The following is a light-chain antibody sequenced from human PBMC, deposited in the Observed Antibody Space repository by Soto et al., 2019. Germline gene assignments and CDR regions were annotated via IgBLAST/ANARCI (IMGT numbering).Light chain of an antibody. V-gene: IGLV1-51*01. CDR3: GSWDSSLSAYV. CDR1: SSNIGGNS. J-gene: IGLJ1*01. Sequence: QSVLTEPPSVSVAPGQKVTSSCSGSSSNIGGNSVSWYQQLPGTAPKLLIYDDNKRPSGIPDRFSGSKSGTSATLGITGFQTGDEADYYCGSWDSSLSAYVFGTGTKVTVL. CDR2: DDN.